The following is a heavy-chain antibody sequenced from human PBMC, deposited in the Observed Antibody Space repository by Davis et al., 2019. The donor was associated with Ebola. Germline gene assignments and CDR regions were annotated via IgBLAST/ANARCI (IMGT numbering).Heavy chain of an antibody. D-gene: IGHD6-13*01. V-gene: IGHV4-34*09. CDR2: INHSGST. CDR1: GGSFSGYY. CDR3: ARENKRSGSSPRDWFDP. Sequence: PSETLSLTCAVYGGSFSGYYWSWIRQPPGKGLEWIGEINHSGSTNYNPSLKSRVTISVDTSKNQFSLKLSSVTAADTAVYYCARENKRSGSSPRDWFDPWGQGTLVTVSS. J-gene: IGHJ5*02.